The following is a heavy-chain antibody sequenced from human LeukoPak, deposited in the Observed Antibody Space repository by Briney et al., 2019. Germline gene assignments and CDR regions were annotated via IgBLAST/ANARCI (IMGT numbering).Heavy chain of an antibody. Sequence: GGSLRLSCAASGFTFRIFGMHWVRQAPGKGLEWVAFIRYDGSDEYYADSVKGRFTISRDNSKNTLYLQLNSLRPEDTAVYYCAKAAYGTIDYWGQGTLVTVSS. CDR3: AKAAYGTIDY. D-gene: IGHD3-10*01. J-gene: IGHJ4*02. V-gene: IGHV3-30*02. CDR1: GFTFRIFG. CDR2: IRYDGSDE.